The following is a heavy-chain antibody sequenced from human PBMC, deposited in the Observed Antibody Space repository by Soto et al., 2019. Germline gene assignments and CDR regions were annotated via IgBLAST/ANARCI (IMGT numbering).Heavy chain of an antibody. D-gene: IGHD3-3*01. CDR2: ISYDGSNK. CDR3: AKDNQGYDFWSGFWFDP. Sequence: GGSLRLSCAASGFTFSSYGMHWVRQAPGKGLEWVAVISYDGSNKYYADSVKGRFTISRDNSKNTLYLQMNSLRAEDTAVYYCAKDNQGYDFWSGFWFDPWGQGTLVTVSS. CDR1: GFTFSSYG. V-gene: IGHV3-30*18. J-gene: IGHJ5*02.